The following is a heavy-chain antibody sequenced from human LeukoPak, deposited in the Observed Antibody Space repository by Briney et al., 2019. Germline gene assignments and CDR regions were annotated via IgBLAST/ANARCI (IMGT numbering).Heavy chain of an antibody. CDR3: ARDYQHYYDSSGYPGPTEN. Sequence: ASVKVSCKASGYTFTGYYMHWVRQAPGQGLEWMGWINPKSGDTGYAQQFQGRVTMTTDTSTSTAYMELRSLRSDDTAVYYCARDYQHYYDSSGYPGPTENWGQGTLVTVSS. D-gene: IGHD3-22*01. CDR1: GYTFTGYY. V-gene: IGHV1-2*02. CDR2: INPKSGDT. J-gene: IGHJ4*02.